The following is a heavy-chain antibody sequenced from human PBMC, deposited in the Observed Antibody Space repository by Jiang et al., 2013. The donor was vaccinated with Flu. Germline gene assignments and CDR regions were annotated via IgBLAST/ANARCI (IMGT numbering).Heavy chain of an antibody. D-gene: IGHD3-9*01. Sequence: KSRVTISVDTSKNQFSLKLSSVTAADTAVYYCARGYYDILTGYYILRQYYFDYWGQGTLVTVSS. J-gene: IGHJ4*02. CDR3: ARGYYDILTGYYILRQYYFDY. V-gene: IGHV4-30-2*04.